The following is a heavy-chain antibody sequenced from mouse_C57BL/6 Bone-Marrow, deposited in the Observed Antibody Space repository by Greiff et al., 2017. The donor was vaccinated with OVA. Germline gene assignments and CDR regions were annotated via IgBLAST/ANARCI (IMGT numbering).Heavy chain of an antibody. CDR2: IYPRSGNT. J-gene: IGHJ2*01. Sequence: QVQLQQSGAELARPGASVKLSCKASGYTFTSYGISWVKQRTGQGLEWIGEIYPRSGNTYYNEKFKGKATLTADKSSSTAYMELRSPTSEDSAVYFFARGGPRVGYWGQGTTLTVSS. V-gene: IGHV1-81*01. CDR3: ARGGPRVGY. CDR1: GYTFTSYG.